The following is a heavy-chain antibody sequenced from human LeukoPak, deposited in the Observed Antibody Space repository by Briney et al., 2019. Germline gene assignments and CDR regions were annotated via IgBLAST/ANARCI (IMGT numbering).Heavy chain of an antibody. CDR3: ARRHMYYYDSSGYYSPFDY. CDR2: INHSGST. CDR1: GGSFSGYY. J-gene: IGHJ4*02. V-gene: IGHV4-34*01. D-gene: IGHD3-22*01. Sequence: SETLSLTCAVYGGSFSGYYWSWIRQPPGKGLEWIGEINHSGSTNYDPSLKSRVTISADTSKNQFSLKLSSVTAADTAVYYCARRHMYYYDSSGYYSPFDYWGQGTLVTVSS.